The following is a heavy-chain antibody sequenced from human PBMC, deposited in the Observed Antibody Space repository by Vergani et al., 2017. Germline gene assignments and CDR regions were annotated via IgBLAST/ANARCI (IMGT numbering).Heavy chain of an antibody. Sequence: QVQLVETGGGVVQPVESLRLSCAASGFPFSTYGMHWVRQAPVKGLEWVAFIQKIGIDKFYADCVVGRFTISRDSSETTLYLKMNSLSAEDTALYHCVKDHPVFDGWGRGTLVSVS. CDR2: IQKIGIDK. V-gene: IGHV3-30*02. J-gene: IGHJ4*02. CDR1: GFPFSTYG. CDR3: VKDHPVFDG.